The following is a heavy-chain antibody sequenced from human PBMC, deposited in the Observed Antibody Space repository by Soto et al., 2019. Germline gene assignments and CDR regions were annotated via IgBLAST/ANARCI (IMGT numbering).Heavy chain of an antibody. V-gene: IGHV3-21*01. D-gene: IGHD2-2*01. CDR3: AREDSIIIPAVSDF. CDR2: VSKSDYT. J-gene: IGHJ4*02. CDR1: GFTFNNYG. Sequence: GGSLRLSCVVSGFTFNNYGINWVRQAPGKGLEWVSTVSKSDYTYYSDSVKGRFTISRDSAKNSVSLQMNTLRAEDTAVYYCAREDSIIIPAVSDFWGQGTLVTVSS.